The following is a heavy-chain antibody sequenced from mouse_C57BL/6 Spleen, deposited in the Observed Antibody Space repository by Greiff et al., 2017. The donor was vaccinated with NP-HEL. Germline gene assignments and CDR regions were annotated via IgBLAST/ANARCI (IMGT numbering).Heavy chain of an antibody. CDR1: GYTFTSYW. CDR3: ASAPYGNYDY. J-gene: IGHJ2*01. D-gene: IGHD2-1*01. V-gene: IGHV1-69*01. Sequence: VQLQQPGAELVMPGASVKLSCKASGYTFTSYWMHWVKQRPGQGLEWIGEIDPSDSYTNYNQKFKGKSTLTVDKSSSTAYMQLSSLTSEDSAVYSCASAPYGNYDYWGQGTTLTVSS. CDR2: IDPSDSYT.